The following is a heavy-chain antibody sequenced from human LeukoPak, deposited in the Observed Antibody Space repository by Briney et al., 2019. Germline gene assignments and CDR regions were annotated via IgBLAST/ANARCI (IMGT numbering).Heavy chain of an antibody. CDR1: GGSISSYY. CDR3: ARDGGYGSGNYYFDY. CDR2: IYTSGST. V-gene: IGHV4-4*07. Sequence: SETLALTCTVSGGSISSYYWSWIRQPAGKGLEWIGRIYTSGSTNYNPSLKSRVTMSVDTSKNQFSLKLSSVTAADTAVYYCARDGGYGSGNYYFDYWGQGTLVTVSS. J-gene: IGHJ4*02. D-gene: IGHD3-10*01.